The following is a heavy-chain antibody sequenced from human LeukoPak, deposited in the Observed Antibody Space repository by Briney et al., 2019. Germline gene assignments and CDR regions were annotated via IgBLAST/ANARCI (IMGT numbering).Heavy chain of an antibody. J-gene: IGHJ3*02. D-gene: IGHD6-13*01. CDR1: GGSISSSSYY. CDR3: VRSHYSSSFYPGYAFDI. V-gene: IGHV4-39*07. CDR2: IYYSGST. Sequence: SETLSLTCTVSGGSISSSSYYWGWIRQPPGKGLEWIGSIYYSGSTYYNPSLKSRVTISVDTSKNQFSLKLSSVTAADTAVYYCVRSHYSSSFYPGYAFDIWGQGTMVTVSS.